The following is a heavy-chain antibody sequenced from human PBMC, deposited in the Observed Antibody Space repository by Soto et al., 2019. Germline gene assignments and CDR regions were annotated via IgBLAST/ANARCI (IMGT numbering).Heavy chain of an antibody. CDR2: VYYTGTT. CDR3: AHYRRTDPDGYKLDL. J-gene: IGHJ4*02. Sequence: SETLSLTCTVSGGSISSYYWSWIRRRPGKGLEWIGYVYYTGTTKYNPSLESRVTISADTSKNQFSLRVTSVTAADTAVYYCAHYRRTDPDGYKLDLWGQGIMVNVSS. CDR1: GGSISSYY. D-gene: IGHD5-12*01. V-gene: IGHV4-59*01.